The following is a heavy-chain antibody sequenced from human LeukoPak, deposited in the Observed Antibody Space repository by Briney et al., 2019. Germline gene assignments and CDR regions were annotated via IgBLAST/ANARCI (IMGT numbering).Heavy chain of an antibody. D-gene: IGHD6-6*01. CDR1: GYSFTSHD. V-gene: IGHV1-8*01. CDR3: ARQMVIGSSDDAFDI. Sequence: ASVKVSCKASGYSFTSHDINWVRQATGQGLEWMGWMNPNSGNTGYAQKFQGRVTITRNTSISTAYMELSSLTSEDTAVYYCARQMVIGSSDDAFDIWGQGTMVTVSS. J-gene: IGHJ3*02. CDR2: MNPNSGNT.